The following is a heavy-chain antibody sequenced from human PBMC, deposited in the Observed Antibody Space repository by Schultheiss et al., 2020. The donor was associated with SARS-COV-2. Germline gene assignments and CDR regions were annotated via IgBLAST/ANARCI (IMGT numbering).Heavy chain of an antibody. CDR2: ISSSSSTI. V-gene: IGHV3-48*01. D-gene: IGHD3-10*01. J-gene: IGHJ4*02. CDR1: GFTFSSYS. Sequence: GGSLRLSCAASGFTFSSYSMNWVRQAPGKGLEWVSYISSSSSTIYYADSVKGRFTISRDNSNKTLFLQMHSLRVEDTAVYYCARDLRYGSVDYWGQGTLVTVSS. CDR3: ARDLRYGSVDY.